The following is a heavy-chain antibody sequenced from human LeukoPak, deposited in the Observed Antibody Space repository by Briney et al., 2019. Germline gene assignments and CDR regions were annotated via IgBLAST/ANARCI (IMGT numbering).Heavy chain of an antibody. CDR3: AKDKSPLITMIVVVGTRAFDI. Sequence: PGGSLRLSCAASGFTFSSYAMSWVRQAPGKGLEWVSAISGSGGSTYYADSVKGRFTISRDNSKNTLYLKMNSLRAEDTAVYYCAKDKSPLITMIVVVGTRAFDIWGQGTMVTVSS. J-gene: IGHJ3*02. CDR1: GFTFSSYA. CDR2: ISGSGGST. D-gene: IGHD3-22*01. V-gene: IGHV3-23*01.